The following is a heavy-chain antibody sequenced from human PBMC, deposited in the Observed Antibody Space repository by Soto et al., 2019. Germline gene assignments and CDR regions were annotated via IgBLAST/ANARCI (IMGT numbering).Heavy chain of an antibody. Sequence: GASGRVSCKASGNSFTDYHIHWVRQAPGQGLEWLGRINPKSGGTSTAQKFQGWVTMTRDRSISTVYMELTRLRSDDTAVYFCARGHSTDCSNGVCSFFYNHEMDVRGQGTTVTVSS. CDR2: INPKSGGT. J-gene: IGHJ6*02. V-gene: IGHV1-2*04. CDR3: ARGHSTDCSNGVCSFFYNHEMDV. CDR1: GNSFTDYH. D-gene: IGHD2-8*01.